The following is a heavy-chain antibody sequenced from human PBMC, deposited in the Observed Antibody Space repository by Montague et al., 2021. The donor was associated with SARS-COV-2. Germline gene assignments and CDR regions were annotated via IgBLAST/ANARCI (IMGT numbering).Heavy chain of an antibody. CDR2: IYHTGST. V-gene: IGHV4-59*08. J-gene: IGHJ4*02. CDR3: ARHRRFGVAVAGGAYFDH. Sequence: SETLSLTCTVSGDSISGYYWTWIRQAPEKGLEWIGYIYHTGSTNYNPSFKGRVIISVDTSTNQLSLRLTSVSAADSAKYFFARHRRFGVAVAGGAYFDHWGQGTQVTVSS. D-gene: IGHD6-19*01. CDR1: GDSISGYY.